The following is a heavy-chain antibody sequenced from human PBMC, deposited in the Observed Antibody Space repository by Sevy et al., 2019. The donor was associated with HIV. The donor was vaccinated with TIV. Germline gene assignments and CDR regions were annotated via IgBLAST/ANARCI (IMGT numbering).Heavy chain of an antibody. J-gene: IGHJ6*02. D-gene: IGHD3-22*01. Sequence: ASVKVSCKASGYTFTSYGISWVRQAPGQGLEWMGWISAYNGNTNYAQKLQGRVTMTTDTSTSTAYMEPRSLRSDDTAVYYCAKDIGNYYDSSGTRTDYYYYYGMDVWGQGTTVTVSS. V-gene: IGHV1-18*01. CDR2: ISAYNGNT. CDR1: GYTFTSYG. CDR3: AKDIGNYYDSSGTRTDYYYYYGMDV.